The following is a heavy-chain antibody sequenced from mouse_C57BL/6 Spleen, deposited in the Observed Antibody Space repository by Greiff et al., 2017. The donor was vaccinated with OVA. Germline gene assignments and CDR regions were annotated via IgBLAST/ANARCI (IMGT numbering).Heavy chain of an antibody. J-gene: IGHJ3*01. CDR1: GFTFSSYA. Sequence: EVKVVESGGGLVKPGGSLKLSCAASGFTFSSYAMSWVRQTPEKRLEWVATISDGGSYTYYPDNVKGRFTISRDNAKNNLYLQMSHLKSEDTAMYYCAREGPYYGSSLFAYWGQGTLVTVSA. D-gene: IGHD1-1*01. V-gene: IGHV5-4*01. CDR3: AREGPYYGSSLFAY. CDR2: ISDGGSYT.